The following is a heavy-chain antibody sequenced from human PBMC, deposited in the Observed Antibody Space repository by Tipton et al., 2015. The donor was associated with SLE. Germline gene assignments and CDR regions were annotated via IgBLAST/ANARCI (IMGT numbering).Heavy chain of an antibody. CDR3: ARAWGMIVVADAFDI. CDR1: GGSFSGYY. D-gene: IGHD3-22*01. Sequence: TLSLTCAVYGGSFSGYYWSWIRQPPGKGLEWIGEINHSGSTNYNPSLKSRVTISVDTSKNQFSLNLSSVTAADTAVYYCARAWGMIVVADAFDIWGQGTMVTVSS. J-gene: IGHJ3*02. CDR2: INHSGST. V-gene: IGHV4-34*01.